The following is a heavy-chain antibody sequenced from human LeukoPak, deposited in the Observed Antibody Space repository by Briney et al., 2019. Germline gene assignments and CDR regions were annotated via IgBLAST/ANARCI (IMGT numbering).Heavy chain of an antibody. CDR3: ARDCSSTRGRCYYFMDI. D-gene: IGHD2-2*01. V-gene: IGHV1-18*01. CDR2: ISAYNGNT. Sequence: ASVKVSCKASGYTLTGYGISWVRQAPGQGLEWMGWISAYNGNTNYAQKLQGRVTMTTDTSTSTAYMELRSLRSDDTAAYYCARDCSSTRGRCYYFMDIWGKGTTVTVSS. J-gene: IGHJ6*03. CDR1: GYTLTGYG.